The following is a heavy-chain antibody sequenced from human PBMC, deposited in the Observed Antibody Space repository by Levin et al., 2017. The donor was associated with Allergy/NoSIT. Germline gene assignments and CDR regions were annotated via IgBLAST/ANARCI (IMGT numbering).Heavy chain of an antibody. CDR1: GGTFSSYT. J-gene: IGHJ6*03. CDR3: ARDSPDRGAYYYMDV. D-gene: IGHD3-10*01. Sequence: SVKVSCKASGGTFSSYTISWVRQAPGQGLEWMGRIIPILGIANYAQKFQGRVTITADKSTSTAYMELSSLRSEDTAVYYCARDSPDRGAYYYMDVWGKGTTVTVSS. V-gene: IGHV1-69*04. CDR2: IIPILGIA.